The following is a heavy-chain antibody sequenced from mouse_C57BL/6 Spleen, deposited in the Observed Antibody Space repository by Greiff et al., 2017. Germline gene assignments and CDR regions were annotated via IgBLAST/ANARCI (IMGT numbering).Heavy chain of an antibody. CDR2: IYPGSGST. V-gene: IGHV1-55*01. J-gene: IGHJ3*01. D-gene: IGHD2-4*01. Sequence: QVQLQQPGTELVKPGASVKLSCKASGYTFTSYWLTWVKQRPGQGLEWIGDIYPGSGSTNYNEKFKSKATLTVDTSSSTAYMQLSSLTSEDSAVYYCARAEGDYDWFAYWGQGTLVTVSA. CDR3: ARAEGDYDWFAY. CDR1: GYTFTSYW.